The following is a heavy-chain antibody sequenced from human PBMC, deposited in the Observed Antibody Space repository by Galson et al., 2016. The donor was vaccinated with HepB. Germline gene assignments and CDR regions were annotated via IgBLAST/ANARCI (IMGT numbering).Heavy chain of an antibody. Sequence: SLRLSCAGSGFSFSNHGMSWVRQPPGRGLEWVSGITRPRDATHYADFVKGRFTISSDNSKNTVYLDMSDLSAGDTTVYYCGKHGGFDYWGQGARVTVSS. D-gene: IGHD2-15*01. CDR2: ITRPRDAT. J-gene: IGHJ4*02. CDR3: GKHGGFDY. CDR1: GFSFSNHG. V-gene: IGHV3-23*01.